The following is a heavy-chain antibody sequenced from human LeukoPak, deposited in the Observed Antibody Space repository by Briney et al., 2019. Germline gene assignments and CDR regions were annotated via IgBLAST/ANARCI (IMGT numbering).Heavy chain of an antibody. CDR3: ARGLRGYSYVNEVYYFDY. Sequence: ASVKISCKASGYTFTGYYMHWVRQAPGQGLEWMGWINPNSGGTNYAQKFQGRVTMTRDTSISTAYMELSRLRSDDTAVYYCARGLRGYSYVNEVYYFDYWGQGTLVTVSS. CDR1: GYTFTGYY. J-gene: IGHJ4*02. V-gene: IGHV1-2*02. CDR2: INPNSGGT. D-gene: IGHD5-18*01.